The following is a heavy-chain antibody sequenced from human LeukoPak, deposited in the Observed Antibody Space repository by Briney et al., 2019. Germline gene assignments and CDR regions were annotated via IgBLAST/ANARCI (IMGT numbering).Heavy chain of an antibody. Sequence: PSETLSLTCTVSGGSISSYYWSWIRQPPGEGLEWIGYIYYSGSTNYNPSLKSRVTISVDTSKNQFSLKLSSVTAADTAVYYCASLSPSPSGYFDYWGQGTLVTASS. D-gene: IGHD1-26*01. CDR3: ASLSPSPSGYFDY. V-gene: IGHV4-59*01. CDR2: IYYSGST. CDR1: GGSISSYY. J-gene: IGHJ4*02.